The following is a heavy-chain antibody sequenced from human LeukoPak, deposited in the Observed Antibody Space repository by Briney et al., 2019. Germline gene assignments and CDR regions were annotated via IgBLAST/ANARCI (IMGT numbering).Heavy chain of an antibody. V-gene: IGHV2-5*02. CDR1: WSCLSTSRVG. D-gene: IGHD3-10*01. J-gene: IGHJ4*02. CDR2: IDWGGTK. Sequence: SGPTLATPPQTLSRTFTFSWSCLSTSRVGVRWIRQPQSKALEWLAIIDWGGTKIYNPSLKNRHTITKDTSDNHVVIRMNNMDHVDTSTYYCAHTVYDYAAGSHYNAFDYWGQGTLVIVSS. CDR3: AHTVYDYAAGSHYNAFDY.